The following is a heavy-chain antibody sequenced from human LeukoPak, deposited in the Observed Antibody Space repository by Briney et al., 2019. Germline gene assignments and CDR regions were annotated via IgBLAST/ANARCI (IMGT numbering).Heavy chain of an antibody. V-gene: IGHV3-33*01. CDR3: ARDGDYYDSSGQGIYSDY. J-gene: IGHJ4*02. CDR2: IWYDGSNK. D-gene: IGHD3-22*01. CDR1: GFTFSSYG. Sequence: GGSLRLSCAASGFTFSSYGMHWVRQAPGKGLEWVAVIWYDGSNKYYADSVKGRFTISRDNSKNTLYLQMNSLRAEDTAVYYCARDGDYYDSSGQGIYSDYWGQGTLVTVSS.